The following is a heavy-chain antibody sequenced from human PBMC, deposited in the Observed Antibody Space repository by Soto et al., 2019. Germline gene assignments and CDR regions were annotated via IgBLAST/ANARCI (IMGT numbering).Heavy chain of an antibody. V-gene: IGHV1-2*04. CDR1: GYTFTGYY. CDR2: INPNSGGT. J-gene: IGHJ6*04. Sequence: ASVKVSCKASGYTFTGYYMHWVRQAPGQGLEWMGWINPNSGGTNYAQKFQGWVTMTRDTSISTAYMELSRLRSDDTAVYYCARDLEYYYGSGSYYPYPGDVWGKGTTVTVSS. D-gene: IGHD3-10*01. CDR3: ARDLEYYYGSGSYYPYPGDV.